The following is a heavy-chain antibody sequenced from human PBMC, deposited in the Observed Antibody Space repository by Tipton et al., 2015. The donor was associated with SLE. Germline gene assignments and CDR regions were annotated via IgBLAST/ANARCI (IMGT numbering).Heavy chain of an antibody. CDR2: INPSGGST. Sequence: QVQLVQSGAEVKKPGSSVKVSCKASGGTFSSYAISWVRQAPGQGLEWMGIINPSGGSTSYAQKFQGRVTMTRDTSPSTVYMELSSLRSEDTAVYYCARGSPSLQLWLCPFDYWGQGTLVTVSS. CDR1: GGTFSSYA. CDR3: ARGSPSLQLWLCPFDY. J-gene: IGHJ4*02. D-gene: IGHD5-18*01. V-gene: IGHV1-46*01.